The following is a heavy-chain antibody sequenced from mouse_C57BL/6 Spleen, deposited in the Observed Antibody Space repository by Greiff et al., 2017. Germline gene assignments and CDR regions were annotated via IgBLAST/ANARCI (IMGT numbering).Heavy chain of an antibody. Sequence: VQLQQSGAELVKPGASVKISCKASGYAFSSYWMNWVKQRPGKGLEWIGQIYPGDGDTNYNGKFKGKATLTADKSSSTAYMQLSSLTSEDSAVYFCAREGLSRGFDYWGQGTTLTVSS. CDR1: GYAFSSYW. V-gene: IGHV1-80*01. J-gene: IGHJ2*01. CDR3: AREGLSRGFDY. D-gene: IGHD1-1*02. CDR2: IYPGDGDT.